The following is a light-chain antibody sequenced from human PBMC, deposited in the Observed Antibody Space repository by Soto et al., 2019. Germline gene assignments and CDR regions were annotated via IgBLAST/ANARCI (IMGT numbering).Light chain of an antibody. Sequence: DIQVTESPSTLSGSLGDRVTITCRASQTISSWLAWYQQKPGKAHKLLIYKASTLKSGVPSRFSGSGSGTALTLTISSLQPDDGETYDGQHYNSYSEAFGQGTKVDIK. V-gene: IGKV1-5*03. CDR1: QTISSW. CDR3: QHYNSYSEA. J-gene: IGKJ1*01. CDR2: KAS.